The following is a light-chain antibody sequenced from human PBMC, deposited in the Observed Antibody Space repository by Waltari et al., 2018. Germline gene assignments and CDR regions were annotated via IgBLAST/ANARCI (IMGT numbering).Light chain of an antibody. CDR1: QSISTY. J-gene: IGKJ4*01. CDR3: QHRANWPLT. CDR2: DAS. V-gene: IGKV3-11*01. Sequence: EIVLTQSPATLSLSPGERANLTCRASQSISTYLGWYQQKPGQAPRLLIYDASKRATDIPARFSGSGSGTDFTLAISSLEPEDFAVYYCQHRANWPLTFGGGTKVEIK.